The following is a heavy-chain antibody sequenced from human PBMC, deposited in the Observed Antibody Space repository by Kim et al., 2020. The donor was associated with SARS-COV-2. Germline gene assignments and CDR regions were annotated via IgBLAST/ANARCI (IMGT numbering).Heavy chain of an antibody. Sequence: ASVKVSCKASGYTFTSYALNWVRQAPGQGLEWMGWINTNTGNPTYAQGFTGRFVFSLDISVSTAYLQISSLKAEDTAVYYCARDSDSSGWPYYYYYYMDVWGKGTTVTVSS. V-gene: IGHV7-4-1*02. CDR1: GYTFTSYA. CDR3: ARDSDSSGWPYYYYYYMDV. D-gene: IGHD6-19*01. J-gene: IGHJ6*03. CDR2: INTNTGNP.